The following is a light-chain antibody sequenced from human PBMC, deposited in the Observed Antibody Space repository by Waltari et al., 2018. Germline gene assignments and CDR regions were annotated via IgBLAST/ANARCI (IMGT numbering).Light chain of an antibody. CDR3: SSHANTYNFAHVV. CDR1: SSDIGTYNY. J-gene: IGLJ2*01. Sequence: QSALTQPASVSGSPGQSITISCTGTSSDIGTYNYVSWYQQLPGKAPKMMIYEVPTRPSGVSYRFSGSKSGNTASLTISGLRAEDEADYYCSSHANTYNFAHVVFGGGTKLTVL. CDR2: EVP. V-gene: IGLV2-23*02.